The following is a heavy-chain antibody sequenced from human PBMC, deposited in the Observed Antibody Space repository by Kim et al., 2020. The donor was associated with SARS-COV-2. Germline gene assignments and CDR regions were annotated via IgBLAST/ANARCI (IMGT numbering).Heavy chain of an antibody. D-gene: IGHD2-2*01. V-gene: IGHV3-21*01. J-gene: IGHJ4*02. CDR1: GFTFSSYS. CDR2: ISSSSSYI. CDR3: ARDSHRYDQAISCDY. Sequence: GGSLRLSCAASGFTFSSYSMNWVRQAPGKGLEWVSSISSSSSYIYYADSVKGRFTISRDNAKNSLYLQMNSLRAEDTAVYYCARDSHRYDQAISCDYWGQGTLVTVSS.